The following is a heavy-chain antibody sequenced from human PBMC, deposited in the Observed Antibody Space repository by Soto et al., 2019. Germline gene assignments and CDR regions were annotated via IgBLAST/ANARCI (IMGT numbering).Heavy chain of an antibody. D-gene: IGHD2-15*01. CDR3: TRHAGGQVEHSFYAYFMDV. Sequence: EVQLVESGGGLVQPGGSLKLACLASGFPLSDSAIHWVRKASGKGLEWVGRIRSKSNNYATTYAAPVRGRFTLTRDDSKNTAYLQMNNLESEVAAVYYCTRHAGGQVEHSFYAYFMDVWGKGTTVSVPS. V-gene: IGHV3-73*01. CDR1: GFPLSDSA. CDR2: IRSKSNNYAT. J-gene: IGHJ6*03.